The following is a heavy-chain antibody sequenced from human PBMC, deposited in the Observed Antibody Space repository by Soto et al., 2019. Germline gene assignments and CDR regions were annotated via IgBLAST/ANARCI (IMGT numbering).Heavy chain of an antibody. J-gene: IGHJ4*02. V-gene: IGHV3-21*01. CDR3: ARDSNYFGSGSPFDY. Sequence: EVQLVESGGGLVKPGGSLRLSCAASGFTFSTYSMNWVRQAPGKGLEWVSSISSSSRYIYYADSVKDRFTISRDNAMNSLYLQLNSLRAEDTAVYYCARDSNYFGSGSPFDYWGQGILVTVSS. CDR1: GFTFSTYS. CDR2: ISSSSRYI. D-gene: IGHD3-10*01.